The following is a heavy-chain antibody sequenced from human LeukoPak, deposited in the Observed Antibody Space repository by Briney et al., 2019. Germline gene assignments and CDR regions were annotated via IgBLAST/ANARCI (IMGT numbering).Heavy chain of an antibody. J-gene: IGHJ4*02. CDR3: ARVLGFRPDTLKGSDY. CDR1: GYTFTSYG. V-gene: IGHV1-18*01. Sequence: ASVKVSCKASGYTFTSYGISWVRQAPGQGLEWMGWISAYNGNTSYAQRLQGRVTMTTDRSTSTAHMEVRSLRSDDTAVYYCARVLGFRPDTLKGSDYWGQGTLVTVSS. CDR2: ISAYNGNT.